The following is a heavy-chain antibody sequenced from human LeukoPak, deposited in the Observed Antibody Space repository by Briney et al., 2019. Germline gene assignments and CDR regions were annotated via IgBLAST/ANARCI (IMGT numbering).Heavy chain of an antibody. D-gene: IGHD6-19*01. Sequence: SETLSLTCTVSGDSISPYYWSWIRQPPGKGLEWIGYIYYTGSGSTSNNPSLKSRVTISVDTSKNQFSLNLKSVTAADTAVYFCARHAVYAGSGWAFDYWGQGTLVTVFS. CDR2: IYYTGSGST. CDR3: ARHAVYAGSGWAFDY. V-gene: IGHV4-59*08. J-gene: IGHJ4*02. CDR1: GDSISPYY.